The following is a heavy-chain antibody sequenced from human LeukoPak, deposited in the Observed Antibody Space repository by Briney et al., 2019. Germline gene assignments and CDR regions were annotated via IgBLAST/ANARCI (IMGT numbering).Heavy chain of an antibody. CDR1: GYTFTGYY. CDR2: INPNSGGT. J-gene: IGHJ4*02. CDR3: AREGSSTSRPDDY. V-gene: IGHV1-2*02. D-gene: IGHD2-2*01. Sequence: ASVKVSCNASGYTFTGYYMHWVRQAPGQGLEWMGWINPNSGGTNYAQKFQGRVTMTRDTSISTAYMELSRLRSDDTAVYYCAREGSSTSRPDDYWGQGTLVTVSS.